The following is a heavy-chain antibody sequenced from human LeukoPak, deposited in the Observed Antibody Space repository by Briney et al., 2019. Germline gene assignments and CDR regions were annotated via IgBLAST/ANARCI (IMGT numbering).Heavy chain of an antibody. CDR2: IYHGGST. V-gene: IGHV4-4*02. J-gene: IGHJ6*03. CDR1: GGSISSSNW. CDR3: ARGGKLRGSGWLLEAYYYYYYMDV. Sequence: SETLSLTCTVSGGSISSSNWWSWVRQPPGKGLEWIGEIYHGGSTNYNPSLKSRVTISVDKSKNQFSLKLSSVTAADTAVYYCARGGKLRGSGWLLEAYYYYYYMDVWGKGTTVTVSS. D-gene: IGHD3-10*01.